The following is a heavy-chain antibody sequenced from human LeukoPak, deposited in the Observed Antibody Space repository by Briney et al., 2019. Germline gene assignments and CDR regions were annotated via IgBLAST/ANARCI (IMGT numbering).Heavy chain of an antibody. CDR2: IYHSGST. V-gene: IGHV4-39*07. CDR3: ARDARNHDFWSGYYSSYYFDY. Sequence: PSETLSLTCTVSGGSISSRSYYWGWIRQPPGKGLEWIGSIYHSGSTYYTPSLKSRVTISVDTSKNQFSLKVTSVTAADTAVYYCARDARNHDFWSGYYSSYYFDYWGQGTLVTVSS. CDR1: GGSISSRSYY. J-gene: IGHJ4*02. D-gene: IGHD3-3*01.